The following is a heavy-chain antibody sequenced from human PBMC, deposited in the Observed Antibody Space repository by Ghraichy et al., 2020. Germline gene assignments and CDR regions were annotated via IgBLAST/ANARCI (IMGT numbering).Heavy chain of an antibody. CDR2: ISGSGGST. CDR3: AKVEANDYYDSSGYSPGNDAFEI. D-gene: IGHD3-22*01. V-gene: IGHV3-23*01. J-gene: IGHJ3*02. CDR1: GFTFSSYA. Sequence: GGTLRLPCAASGFTFSSYAMSWVRQAPGKGLEWVSAISGSGGSTYYADSVKGRFTISRDNSKNTLYLQMNSLRAEDTAVYYCAKVEANDYYDSSGYSPGNDAFEIWGQGTMVTVSS.